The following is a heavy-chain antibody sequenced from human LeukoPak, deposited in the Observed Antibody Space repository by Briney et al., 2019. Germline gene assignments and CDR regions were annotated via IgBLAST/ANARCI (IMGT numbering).Heavy chain of an antibody. D-gene: IGHD3-9*01. Sequence: GGSLRLSCAASGLTVSNYEMSWVRQAPGKGLEWVSYIPSSSSTIYYADSVKGRFTISRDNAKNSLYLQMNSLRVEDTAVYYCARWSGNILTGLFDFWGQGSLVTVSS. J-gene: IGHJ4*02. CDR1: GLTVSNYE. CDR3: ARWSGNILTGLFDF. V-gene: IGHV3-48*01. CDR2: IPSSSSTI.